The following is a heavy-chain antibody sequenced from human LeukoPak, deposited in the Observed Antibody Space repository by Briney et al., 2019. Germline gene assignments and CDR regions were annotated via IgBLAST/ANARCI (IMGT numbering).Heavy chain of an antibody. CDR1: GGSISSGGYY. J-gene: IGHJ5*02. CDR2: IYTSGST. CDR3: ARDQSYDFWSGYGWFDP. V-gene: IGHV4-61*02. D-gene: IGHD3-3*01. Sequence: SQTLSLTCTVSGGSISSGGYYWSWIRQPAGKGLEWIGRIYTSGSTNYNPSLKSRVTISVDTSKNQFSLKLSSVTAADTAVYYCARDQSYDFWSGYGWFDPWGQGTLVTVSS.